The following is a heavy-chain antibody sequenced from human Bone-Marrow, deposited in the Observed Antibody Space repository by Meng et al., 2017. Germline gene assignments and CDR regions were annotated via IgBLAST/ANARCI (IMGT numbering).Heavy chain of an antibody. D-gene: IGHD3-22*01. CDR3: ARARLYYYDSSGYPSYFDY. CDR2: INHSGST. J-gene: IGHJ4*02. V-gene: IGHV4-34*01. CDR1: GGSFSGYY. Sequence: QGVLQQWGVGLLKPSETLSLTCAVYGGSFSGYYWSWIRQPPGKGLEWIGEINHSGSTNYNPSLKSRVTISVDTSKNQFSLKLSSVTAADTAVYYCARARLYYYDSSGYPSYFDYWGQGTLVTVSS.